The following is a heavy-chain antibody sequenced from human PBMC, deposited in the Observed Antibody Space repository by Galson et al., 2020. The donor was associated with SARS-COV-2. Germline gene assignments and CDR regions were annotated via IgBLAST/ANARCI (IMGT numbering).Heavy chain of an antibody. Sequence: KIGESLNISCKGSGYSFTSYWISWLRQMPGKGLEWMGRIDPSDSYTNYSPSFQGHVTISADKSISTAYLQWSSLKASDTAMYYCASYCNNGVCGYYGMDVWGQGTTVTVSS. CDR2: IDPSDSYT. V-gene: IGHV5-10-1*01. J-gene: IGHJ6*02. CDR1: GYSFTSYW. CDR3: ASYCNNGVCGYYGMDV. D-gene: IGHD2-8*01.